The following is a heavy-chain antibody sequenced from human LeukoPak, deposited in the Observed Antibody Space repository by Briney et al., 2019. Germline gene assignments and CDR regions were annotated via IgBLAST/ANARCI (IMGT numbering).Heavy chain of an antibody. J-gene: IGHJ4*02. CDR2: ISGDGGST. D-gene: IGHD6-25*01. CDR3: AREAATARVFFDY. CDR1: GFTFDDYA. Sequence: PGGSLRLSCAASGFTFDDYAMHWVRQAPGKGLEWVSLISGDGGSTYYADSVKGRFTISRDNSKNSLYLQMNSLRTEDTAVYYCAREAATARVFFDYWGQGTLVTVSS. V-gene: IGHV3-43*02.